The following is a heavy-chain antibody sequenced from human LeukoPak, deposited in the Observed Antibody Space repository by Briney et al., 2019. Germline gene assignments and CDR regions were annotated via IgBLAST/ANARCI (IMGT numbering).Heavy chain of an antibody. J-gene: IGHJ6*03. V-gene: IGHV3-7*01. CDR1: GFTFSQYW. CDR3: ARSGRGVDSFYFYMDV. D-gene: IGHD3-10*01. Sequence: GGSLRLSCAASGFTFSQYWMSWVRQAPGKGLEWVANIKHDGSEKEDGSEKNYVHCVEGRFTTTSNNAKNSLYLQMNCVRAEETAVYYCARSGRGVDSFYFYMDVWGKGTTVTVSS. CDR2: IKHDGSEKEDGSEK.